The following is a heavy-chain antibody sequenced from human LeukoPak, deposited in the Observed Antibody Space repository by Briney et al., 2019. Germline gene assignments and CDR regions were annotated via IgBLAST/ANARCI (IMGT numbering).Heavy chain of an antibody. J-gene: IGHJ6*03. CDR3: TRGRGPSMVAYIPWDYYYYYMDV. V-gene: IGHV3-49*03. CDR1: GFTFGDYA. Sequence: PGGXLRLSCTASGFTFGDYAMSWFRQAPGKGLEWVGFIRSKAYGGTTEYAASVKGRFTISRDDSKNIAYMQINRLKTEDTAVYYCTRGRGPSMVAYIPWDYYYYYMDVWGKGTTVTVSS. CDR2: IRSKAYGGTT. D-gene: IGHD4/OR15-4a*01.